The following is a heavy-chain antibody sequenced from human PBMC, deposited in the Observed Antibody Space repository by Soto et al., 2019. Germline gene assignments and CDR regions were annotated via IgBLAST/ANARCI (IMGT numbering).Heavy chain of an antibody. Sequence: GGSLRLSCAASGFTFSSYGMHWVRQAPGKGLEWVAVIWYDGSNKYYADSVKGRFTISRDNSKNTLYLQMNSLRAEDTAVYYCARGGPLGEYYYYYGMDVGGQGTTVTVSS. CDR2: IWYDGSNK. J-gene: IGHJ6*02. CDR1: GFTFSSYG. CDR3: ARGGPLGEYYYYYGMDV. V-gene: IGHV3-33*01. D-gene: IGHD1-26*01.